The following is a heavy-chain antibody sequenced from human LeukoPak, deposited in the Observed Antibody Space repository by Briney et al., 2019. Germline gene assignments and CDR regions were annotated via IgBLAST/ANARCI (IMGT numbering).Heavy chain of an antibody. D-gene: IGHD3-22*01. CDR3: ARSDYGSSGSDAFDI. CDR1: GYTFTGYY. CDR2: INPSGGST. Sequence: ASVKVSCKASGYTFTGYYMHWVRQAPGQGLEWMGIINPSGGSTSYAQKFQGRVTMTRDTSTSTVYMELSSLRSEDTAVYYCARSDYGSSGSDAFDIWGQGTMVTVSS. J-gene: IGHJ3*02. V-gene: IGHV1-46*01.